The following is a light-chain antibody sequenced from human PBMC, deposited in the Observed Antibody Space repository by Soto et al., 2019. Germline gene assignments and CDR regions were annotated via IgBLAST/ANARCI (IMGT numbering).Light chain of an antibody. CDR1: QSVLYSSNNKNC. J-gene: IGKJ1*01. CDR2: WAS. Sequence: DIVMTQSPDSLAVSLGERATINCKSTQSVLYSSNNKNCLAWYQQKPGQSPKLLIYWASTRESGVPDRFSGSGSGTDFTLTISSLEAEDVAVYYCQQYYSIPPTFGQGTKVEIK. CDR3: QQYYSIPPT. V-gene: IGKV4-1*01.